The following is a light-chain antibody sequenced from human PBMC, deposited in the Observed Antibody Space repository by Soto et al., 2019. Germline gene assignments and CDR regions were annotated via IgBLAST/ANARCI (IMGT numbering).Light chain of an antibody. Sequence: IALTPSPLSLPVTPGEPASISCRSSQSLLNSSGYNYVVWYLQKPGQSPQLLIYLVSNRAAGVPARLSCSGSGTDVTLKISRVEAADVGHYYCMQALQTPLTFGQGTRLEI. J-gene: IGKJ5*01. CDR1: QSLLNSSGYNY. CDR3: MQALQTPLT. V-gene: IGKV2-28*01. CDR2: LVS.